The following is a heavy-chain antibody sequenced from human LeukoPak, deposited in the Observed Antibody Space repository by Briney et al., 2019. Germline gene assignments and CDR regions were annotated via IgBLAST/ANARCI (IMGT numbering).Heavy chain of an antibody. J-gene: IGHJ4*02. CDR3: ACGDYAVFDY. D-gene: IGHD4-17*01. V-gene: IGHV4-38-2*02. Sequence: SETLSLTCTVSGYSISSGYYWGWIRQPPGKGLEWIGSIYHSGSTYYNPSLKSRVTISVDKSKNQFSLKLSSVTAVDTAVYYCACGDYAVFDYWGQGTLVTVSS. CDR1: GYSISSGYY. CDR2: IYHSGST.